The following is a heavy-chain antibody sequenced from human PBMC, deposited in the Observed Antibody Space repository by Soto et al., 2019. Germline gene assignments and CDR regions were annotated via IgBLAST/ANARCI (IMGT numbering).Heavy chain of an antibody. CDR1: GYTFTSYG. Sequence: ASAKAACKASGYTFTSYGISCVRQAPGQGLEWMGWINAGNGNTKYSQKFQGRVAITRDTSASTAYMELSSLRSEDTAVYYCARGPGGPDGPGDYWGQGTLVTVSS. J-gene: IGHJ4*02. V-gene: IGHV1-3*01. CDR3: ARGPGGPDGPGDY. CDR2: INAGNGNT. D-gene: IGHD2-15*01.